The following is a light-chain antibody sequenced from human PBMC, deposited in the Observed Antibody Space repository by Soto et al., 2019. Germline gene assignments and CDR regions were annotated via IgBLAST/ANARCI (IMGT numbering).Light chain of an antibody. V-gene: IGKV3D-11*01. CDR3: QQRSNWPQKFT. CDR1: QGVSSY. Sequence: EIVLTQSPATLSLSPGERATLSCRASQGVSSYLAWYQQKPGQAPRLLIYDASNRATGIPARFSGSGPGTDFTLTISSLEPEDFAVYYCQQRSNWPQKFTFGPETKVDIK. CDR2: DAS. J-gene: IGKJ3*01.